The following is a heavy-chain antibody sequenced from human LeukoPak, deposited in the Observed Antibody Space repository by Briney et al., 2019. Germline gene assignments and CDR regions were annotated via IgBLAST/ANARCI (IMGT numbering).Heavy chain of an antibody. V-gene: IGHV4-30-4*01. CDR3: ASSYYGSGSYYPADDWYFDL. D-gene: IGHD3-10*01. CDR1: GGSISSGDYY. CDR2: IYYSGST. J-gene: IGHJ2*01. Sequence: SETLSLTCTVSGGSISSGDYYWSWIRQPPGKGLEWIGYIYYSGSTYYNPSLKSRVTTSVDTFKNQFSLKLSSVTAADTAVYYCASSYYGSGSYYPADDWYFDLWGRGTLVTVSS.